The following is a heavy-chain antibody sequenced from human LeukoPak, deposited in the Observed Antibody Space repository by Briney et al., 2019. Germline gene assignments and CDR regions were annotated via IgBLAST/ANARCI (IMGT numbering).Heavy chain of an antibody. V-gene: IGHV4-34*01. Sequence: SETLSLTCAVYGGSFSGYYWSWIRQPPGKGLEWIGETSHSGSTNYNPSLESRVTISADTSKNQFSLKLTSVTAADTAVYYCARVERPGYEDYWGQGTLVTVSS. J-gene: IGHJ4*02. CDR1: GGSFSGYY. CDR3: ARVERPGYEDY. CDR2: TSHSGST. D-gene: IGHD2-15*01.